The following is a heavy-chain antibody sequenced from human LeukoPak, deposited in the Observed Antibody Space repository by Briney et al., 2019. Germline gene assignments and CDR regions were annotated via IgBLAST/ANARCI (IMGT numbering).Heavy chain of an antibody. CDR2: IYYSGST. J-gene: IGHJ4*02. Sequence: SETLSLTCTVSGGSVSSSGYYWGWIRQPPGKGLEWIASIYYSGSTYYNPSLKSRVTISVDASNNQFSLKLTSVTAADTAVYYCATYSGYDLRYWGQGTLVTVSS. V-gene: IGHV4-39*01. D-gene: IGHD5-12*01. CDR3: ATYSGYDLRY. CDR1: GGSVSSSGYY.